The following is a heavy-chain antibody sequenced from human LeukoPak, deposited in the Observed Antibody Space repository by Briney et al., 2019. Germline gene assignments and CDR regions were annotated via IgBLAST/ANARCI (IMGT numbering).Heavy chain of an antibody. Sequence: GRSLRLSCAASGFTFSSYAMHWVRQAPGKGLEWVAVISYDGSNKYYADSVKGRFTISGDNSKNTLYLQMNSLRAEDTAVYYCARETGGDNYYYYGMDVWGKGTTVTVSS. CDR3: ARETGGDNYYYYGMDV. CDR2: ISYDGSNK. V-gene: IGHV3-30*04. J-gene: IGHJ6*04. D-gene: IGHD1-26*01. CDR1: GFTFSSYA.